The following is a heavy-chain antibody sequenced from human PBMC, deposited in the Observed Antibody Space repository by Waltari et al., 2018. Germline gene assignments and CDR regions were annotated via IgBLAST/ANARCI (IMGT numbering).Heavy chain of an antibody. J-gene: IGHJ6*02. Sequence: QVQLVQSGAEVKKPGSSVKVSCKASGGTFSSYAISWVRQAPGQGPEWMGTINPILGTANAAQKLQARGTVTADKSTSTAYMELSSLRSADTAVYYCARDTSASYSYYYGMDGWGQGTTVTGSS. V-gene: IGHV1-69*08. D-gene: IGHD1-26*01. CDR3: ARDTSASYSYYYGMDG. CDR2: INPILGTA. CDR1: GGTFSSYA.